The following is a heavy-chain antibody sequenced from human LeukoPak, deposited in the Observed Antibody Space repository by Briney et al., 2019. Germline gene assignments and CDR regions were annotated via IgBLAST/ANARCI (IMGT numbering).Heavy chain of an antibody. V-gene: IGHV1-18*01. CDR3: ARDYGSGSPNWFDP. CDR1: GYTFTSYG. CDR2: ISAYNGNT. D-gene: IGHD3-10*01. J-gene: IGHJ5*02. Sequence: GASVKVSCKASGYTFTSYGISWVRQAPGQGLEWMGWISAYNGNTNYAQKLQGRVTMTTDTSTSTAYMELRSLRPDDTAVYYCARDYGSGSPNWFDPWGQGTLVTVSS.